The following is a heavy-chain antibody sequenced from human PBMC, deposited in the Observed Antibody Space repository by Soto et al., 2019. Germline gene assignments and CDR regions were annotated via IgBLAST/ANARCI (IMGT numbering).Heavy chain of an antibody. CDR1: GGSITPYK. D-gene: IGHD2-15*01. J-gene: IGHJ4*02. V-gene: IGHV4-59*01. Sequence: QVQLQESGPGLVKPSETLSLICTVSGGSITPYKWNWIRQAPGRGLEWIAYMYSSGSSTYNPSLKSRVTMSVDTSRNQFCLKLNSATAADTAVYCCAREWSGFDYWGQGILVTVSS. CDR2: MYSSGSS. CDR3: AREWSGFDY.